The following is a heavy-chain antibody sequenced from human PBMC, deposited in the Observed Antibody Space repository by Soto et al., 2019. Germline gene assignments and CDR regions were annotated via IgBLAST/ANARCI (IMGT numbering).Heavy chain of an antibody. Sequence: SETLSLTCTVSGGSISSGGYYWSWIRQHPGKGLEWIGYIYYSGSTYYNPSLKSRVTISVDTSKNQFSLKLSSVTAADTAVYYCARYSSIAAAGTPPAASHLWGFDPRGQGTLVTVSS. V-gene: IGHV4-31*03. CDR2: IYYSGST. CDR3: ARYSSIAAAGTPPAASHLWGFDP. J-gene: IGHJ5*02. CDR1: GGSISSGGYY. D-gene: IGHD6-13*01.